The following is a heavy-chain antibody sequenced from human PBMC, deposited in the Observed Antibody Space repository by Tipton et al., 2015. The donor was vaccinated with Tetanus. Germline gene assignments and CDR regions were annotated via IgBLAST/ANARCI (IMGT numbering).Heavy chain of an antibody. D-gene: IGHD3-22*01. J-gene: IGHJ4*02. CDR1: GFTFSSYG. Sequence: SLRLSCAASGFTFSSYGMHWVRQAPGKGLEWVAVISYDGSNKYYADSVKGRFTISRDNSKNTLYLQMNSLRAEDTAVYYCARTYYYDSSGYYPFDYWGQGTLVTVSS. CDR2: ISYDGSNK. V-gene: IGHV3-30*03. CDR3: ARTYYYDSSGYYPFDY.